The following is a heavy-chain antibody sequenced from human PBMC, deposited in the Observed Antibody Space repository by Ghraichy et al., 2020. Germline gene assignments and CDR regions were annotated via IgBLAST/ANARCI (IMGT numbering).Heavy chain of an antibody. CDR1: GGSISSYY. Sequence: SETLSLTCNVSGGSISSYYWSWIRQPPGKGLEWIGYIYYSGSTNYNPSLKSRVTISVDTSKNQFSLKLSSVTAADTAVYYCARGDYGRWLLIDIWGQGTMVTVSS. CDR2: IYYSGST. CDR3: ARGDYGRWLLIDI. J-gene: IGHJ3*02. D-gene: IGHD5-24*01. V-gene: IGHV4-59*01.